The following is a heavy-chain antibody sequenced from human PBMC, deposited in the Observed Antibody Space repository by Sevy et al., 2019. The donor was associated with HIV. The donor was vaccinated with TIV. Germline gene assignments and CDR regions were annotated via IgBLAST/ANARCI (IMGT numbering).Heavy chain of an antibody. CDR2: MNPDSGRR. V-gene: IGHV1-8*02. D-gene: IGHD6-13*01. CDR1: GSTFSGYD. J-gene: IGHJ6*02. CDR3: ARADLDSSTFFYYYGMDV. Sequence: ASVKVSCKASGSTFSGYDINWVRQATGQGLEWMGWMNPDSGRRGYAPKFQGRVTMTTNTSIDTAYMELRRLRSEDSAVYYCARADLDSSTFFYYYGMDVWGQGTTVTVSS.